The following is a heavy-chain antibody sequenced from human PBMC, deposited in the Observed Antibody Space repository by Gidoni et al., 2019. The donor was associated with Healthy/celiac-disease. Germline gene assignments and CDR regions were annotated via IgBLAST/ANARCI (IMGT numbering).Heavy chain of an antibody. J-gene: IGHJ4*02. Sequence: EVQLVESGGGLVQPGRSLSLSCTPSGFPFGSYAMSWFRQAPGKGLEWVGFIRSKAYGGTTEYAASVKGRFTIPRDDSKSIAYLQMNSLKTEDTAVYYCTLYYYDSSGYYGTDYWGQGTLVTVSS. CDR2: IRSKAYGGTT. CDR1: GFPFGSYA. V-gene: IGHV3-49*03. D-gene: IGHD3-22*01. CDR3: TLYYYDSSGYYGTDY.